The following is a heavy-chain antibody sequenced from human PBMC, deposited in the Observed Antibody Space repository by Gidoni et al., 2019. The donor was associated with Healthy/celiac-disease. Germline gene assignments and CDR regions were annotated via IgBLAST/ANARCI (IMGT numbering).Heavy chain of an antibody. V-gene: IGHV4-59*01. D-gene: IGHD6-19*01. CDR1: GGSISSYY. Sequence: QVQLQESGPGLVKPSETLSLTCTVSGGSISSYYWSWIRQPPGKGLEWIGYIYYSGSTNYNPSLKSRVTISVDTSKNQFSLKLSSVTAADTAVYYCARDPKGGSSGWYWGDAFDIWGQGTMVTVSS. J-gene: IGHJ3*02. CDR2: IYYSGST. CDR3: ARDPKGGSSGWYWGDAFDI.